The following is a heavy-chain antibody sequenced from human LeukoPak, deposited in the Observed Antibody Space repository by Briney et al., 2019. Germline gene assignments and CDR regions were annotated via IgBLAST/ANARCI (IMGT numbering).Heavy chain of an antibody. CDR1: GGSFSGYY. D-gene: IGHD1-26*01. CDR3: ARAYLGRVADI. J-gene: IGHJ3*02. V-gene: IGHV4-34*01. CDR2: INHSGST. Sequence: PSETLSLTCAVYGGSFSGYYWSWIRQPPGKGLEWIGEINHSGSTNYNPSLKSRITISVDTSKNQFSLKLSSVTAADTAVYYCARAYLGRVADIWGQGTMVTVSS.